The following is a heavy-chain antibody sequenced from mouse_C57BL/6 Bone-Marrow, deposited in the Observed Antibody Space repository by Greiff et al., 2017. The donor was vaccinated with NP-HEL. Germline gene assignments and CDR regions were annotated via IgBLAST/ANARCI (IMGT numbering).Heavy chain of an antibody. CDR2: IYPRSGNT. CDR3: ATYGYDEFDY. D-gene: IGHD2-2*01. J-gene: IGHJ2*01. V-gene: IGHV1-81*01. CDR1: GSTFTSSG. Sequence: QVQLQQSGAELARPGASVKLSCKASGSTFTSSGISWLKQRTGQGLEWIGEIYPRSGNTYYNEKFKGKATLTADKSSSTAYMELRSLTSEDSAVYFCATYGYDEFDYWGQGTTLTVSS.